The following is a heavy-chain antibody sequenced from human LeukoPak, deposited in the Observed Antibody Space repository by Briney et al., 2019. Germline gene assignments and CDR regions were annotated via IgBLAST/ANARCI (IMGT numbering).Heavy chain of an antibody. CDR2: ISSSGNT. D-gene: IGHD3-3*01. CDR3: ARLGAGPTYYDFWSGYSSFYFDY. V-gene: IGHV4-39*02. Sequence: SETLSLTCIVSGGSTSGGNYYWGWIRRPPGKGLEWIGGISSSGNTYYNPSLKSRITISVDTSKNPFSLKLSSVTAADTAVYYCARLGAGPTYYDFWSGYSSFYFDYWGQGTLVTVSS. CDR1: GGSTSGGNYY. J-gene: IGHJ4*02.